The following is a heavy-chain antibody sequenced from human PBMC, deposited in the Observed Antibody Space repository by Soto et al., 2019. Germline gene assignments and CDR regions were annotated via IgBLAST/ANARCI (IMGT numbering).Heavy chain of an antibody. V-gene: IGHV4-39*01. Sequence: PSETLSRTCTVSGGSISSRDSYSGWIRQPPGKGLEWIGSFNYSGSTYYNPSLKSRVTISVDTSKDQLSLRVTSVTAADTAVYYCTRGFGRSHFDYWGQGTLVTVSS. D-gene: IGHD3-16*01. J-gene: IGHJ4*02. CDR1: GGSISSRDSY. CDR2: FNYSGST. CDR3: TRGFGRSHFDY.